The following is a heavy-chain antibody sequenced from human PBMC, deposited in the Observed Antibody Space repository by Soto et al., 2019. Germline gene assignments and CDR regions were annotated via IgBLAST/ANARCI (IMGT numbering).Heavy chain of an antibody. CDR2: LSGSTSYI. Sequence: EVQLVESGGGLVKPGGSLRLSCAASGFSFSDYSMNWVRQAPGKGLEWVSSLSGSTSYIYYADSLKGRLNVSRDNAGKSPYLLLNSLRAEVTAVYYCASDGAFCCGTGCRDYYQFMYFCGEGTTVIVSS. CDR1: GFSFSDYS. CDR3: ASDGAFCCGTGCRDYYQFMYF. V-gene: IGHV3-21*03. J-gene: IGHJ6*03. D-gene: IGHD2-2*01.